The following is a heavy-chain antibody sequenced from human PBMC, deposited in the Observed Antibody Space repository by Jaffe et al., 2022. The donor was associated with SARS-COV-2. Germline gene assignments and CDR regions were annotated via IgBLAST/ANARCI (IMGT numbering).Heavy chain of an antibody. CDR1: GFTFSNAW. J-gene: IGHJ4*02. CDR3: TTDYSWGRGYSYDYFDY. CDR2: IKSKTDGGTT. D-gene: IGHD5-18*01. V-gene: IGHV3-15*01. Sequence: EVQLVESGGGLVKPGGSLRLSCAASGFTFSNAWMSWVRQAPGKGLEWVGRIKSKTDGGTTDYAAPVKGRFTISRDDSKNTLYLQMNSLKTEDTAVYYCTTDYSWGRGYSYDYFDYWGQGTLVTVSS.